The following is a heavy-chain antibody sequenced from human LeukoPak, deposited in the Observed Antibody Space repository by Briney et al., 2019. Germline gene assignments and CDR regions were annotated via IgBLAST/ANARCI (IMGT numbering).Heavy chain of an antibody. CDR3: ARGHSSGGNDY. D-gene: IGHD6-25*01. CDR2: INPSGGST. V-gene: IGHV1-46*01. Sequence: GASVKVSCKTSGYTFTSYGISWVRQAPGQGLEWMGIINPSGGSTSYAQKFQGRVTMTRDMSTSTVYMELSSLRSEDTAVYYCARGHSSGGNDYWGQGTLVTVSS. CDR1: GYTFTSYG. J-gene: IGHJ4*02.